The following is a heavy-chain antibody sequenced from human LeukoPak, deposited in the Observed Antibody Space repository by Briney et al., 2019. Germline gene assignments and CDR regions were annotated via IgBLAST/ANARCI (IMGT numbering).Heavy chain of an antibody. CDR1: GGSISGSSYY. D-gene: IGHD2-2*01. V-gene: IGHV4-39*01. CDR2: FYPSGNT. J-gene: IGHJ4*02. Sequence: SETLSLTCSVSGGSISGSSYYWGWIRQPPGKGLEWVGSFYPSGNTYYSPSLQSRVTISVDASKSQFSLSLSSVTAADTAVYYCVLMPGYWGQGTLVTVSS. CDR3: VLMPGY.